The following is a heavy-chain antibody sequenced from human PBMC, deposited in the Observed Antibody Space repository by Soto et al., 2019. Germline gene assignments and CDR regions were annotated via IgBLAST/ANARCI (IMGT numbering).Heavy chain of an antibody. J-gene: IGHJ4*02. D-gene: IGHD1-26*01. CDR1: GYTFTSYA. Sequence: ASVKVSCKASGYTFTSYATHWVRQAPGQRPEWMGWMNAGIGDIEYAEKFQGRVTITRDTSISTVYMELSSLRFEDTAVYYCARVAGSPDYWGQGTLVTVSS. CDR2: MNAGIGDI. CDR3: ARVAGSPDY. V-gene: IGHV1-3*01.